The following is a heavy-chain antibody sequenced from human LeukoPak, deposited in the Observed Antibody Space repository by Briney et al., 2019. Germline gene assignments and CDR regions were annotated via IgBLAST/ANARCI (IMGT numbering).Heavy chain of an antibody. CDR3: ARQGGYCRSTSCYWFDP. CDR1: GYSFTSYW. Sequence: PGESLKISCKGSGYSFTSYWIGWVRQMPGKGLEWMGIIYPGDSDTRYSPSFQGQVTISADKSISTAYLQWSSLKASDTAMYYCARQGGYCRSTSCYWFDPWGQGTLVTVSS. D-gene: IGHD2-2*01. V-gene: IGHV5-51*01. J-gene: IGHJ5*02. CDR2: IYPGDSDT.